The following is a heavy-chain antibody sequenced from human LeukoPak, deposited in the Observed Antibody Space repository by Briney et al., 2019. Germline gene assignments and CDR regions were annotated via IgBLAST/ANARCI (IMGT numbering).Heavy chain of an antibody. Sequence: SETLSLTCAVYGGSFSGYYWSWIRQPPGKGLEWIGEINHSGSTNYNPSLKSRVTISVDTSKNQFSLKLSSVTAADTAVYYCARGRFYVSSGYYDYWGQGTLVTVSS. D-gene: IGHD3-22*01. CDR2: INHSGST. J-gene: IGHJ4*02. V-gene: IGHV4-34*01. CDR1: GGSFSGYY. CDR3: ARGRFYVSSGYYDY.